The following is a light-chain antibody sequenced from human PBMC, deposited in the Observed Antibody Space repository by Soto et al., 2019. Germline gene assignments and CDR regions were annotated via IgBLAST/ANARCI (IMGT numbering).Light chain of an antibody. CDR1: QSISSY. CDR2: AAS. Sequence: DIQMTQSPSSLSASVGDRVTITCRASQSISSYLNWYQQKPGKAPKLLIYAASSLQSGVPSRFSGSGSGTHFTPTISSLQPEDFATYYCQQSYSTPPFTFGQGTKLEIK. J-gene: IGKJ2*01. V-gene: IGKV1-39*01. CDR3: QQSYSTPPFT.